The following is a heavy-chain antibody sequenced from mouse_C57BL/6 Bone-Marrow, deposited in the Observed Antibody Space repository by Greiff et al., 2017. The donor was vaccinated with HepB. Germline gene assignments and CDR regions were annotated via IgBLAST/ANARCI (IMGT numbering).Heavy chain of an antibody. Sequence: VQLQQPGAELVRPGTSLKLSCKASGYTFTSYWMHWVKQRPGQGLEWIGVIDPSDSYTNYNQKFKGKATLTVDTSSSTAYMQLSSLTSEDSAVYDCARGTTVGATRYFDVWGTGTTVTVSS. CDR2: IDPSDSYT. J-gene: IGHJ1*03. CDR3: ARGTTVGATRYFDV. CDR1: GYTFTSYW. V-gene: IGHV1-59*01. D-gene: IGHD1-1*01.